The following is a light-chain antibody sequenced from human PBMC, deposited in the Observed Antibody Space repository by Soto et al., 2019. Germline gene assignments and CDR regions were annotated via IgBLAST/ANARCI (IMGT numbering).Light chain of an antibody. CDR1: QSISSW. CDR2: KAS. Sequence: DIRMTQSPSTLSASVGDRVTITCRASQSISSWLAWYQQSPGKAPKLLIYKASTLISGVPSRFSGSGSGTEFTLTISGLQPDDFATYYCQQYNTYPPYAFGQGTKLETK. J-gene: IGKJ2*01. V-gene: IGKV1-5*03. CDR3: QQYNTYPPYA.